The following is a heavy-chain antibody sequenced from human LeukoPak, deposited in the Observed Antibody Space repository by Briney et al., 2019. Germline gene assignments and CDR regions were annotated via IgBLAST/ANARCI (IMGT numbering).Heavy chain of an antibody. J-gene: IGHJ4*02. D-gene: IGHD6-19*01. V-gene: IGHV3-23*01. CDR3: AKDRDIAVAGNDY. CDR2: ISGSGAGT. CDR1: GFTFSSYA. Sequence: GGSLRLSCAASGFTFSSYAMSWVRQATGKGLEWVSGISGSGAGTYYADSVKGRFTISRDNSKNTLYLQMNSLRGEDTAVYYCAKDRDIAVAGNDYWGQGTLVTVFS.